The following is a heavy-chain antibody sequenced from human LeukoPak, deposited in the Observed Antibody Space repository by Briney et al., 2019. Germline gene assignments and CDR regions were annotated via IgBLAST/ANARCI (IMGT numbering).Heavy chain of an antibody. CDR2: ISGSGGST. CDR3: AKPDYYDSSGSPY. J-gene: IGHJ4*02. Sequence: GGSLRLSCAASGFTFSSYAMGWVRQAPGKGLEWVSAISGSGGSTYYADSVKGRFTISRDNSKNTLYLQMNSLRAEDTAVYYCAKPDYYDSSGSPYWGQGTLVTVSS. CDR1: GFTFSSYA. D-gene: IGHD3-22*01. V-gene: IGHV3-23*01.